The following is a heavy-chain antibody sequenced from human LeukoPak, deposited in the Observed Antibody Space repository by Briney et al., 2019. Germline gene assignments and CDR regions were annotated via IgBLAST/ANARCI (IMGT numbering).Heavy chain of an antibody. V-gene: IGHV3-66*02. CDR3: AREDDWGNDY. CDR2: LYSGGST. Sequence: GGSLRLSCAASGLTVSSNYMSWVRQAPGKGLEWVSVLYSGGSTYYADSVKGRFTISSDSSKNTLYLQVNSLRAEDTAVYYCAREDDWGNDYWGQGTLVTVSS. J-gene: IGHJ4*02. CDR1: GLTVSSNY. D-gene: IGHD7-27*01.